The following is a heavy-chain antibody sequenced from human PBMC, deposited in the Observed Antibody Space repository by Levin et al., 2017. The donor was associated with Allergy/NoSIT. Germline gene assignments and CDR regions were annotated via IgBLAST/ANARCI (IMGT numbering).Heavy chain of an antibody. D-gene: IGHD3-10*01. CDR2: VSWDGGSA. CDR1: GFIFDDYA. Sequence: PGGSLRLSCAASGFIFDDYAMHWVRQAPGKGLEWVSLVSWDGGSAYYADSVKGRFTISRDNSKNSLYLQMHTLRAEDTAIYYCAKDKLSHAPSGIDYWGQGTLVTVSS. J-gene: IGHJ4*02. CDR3: AKDKLSHAPSGIDY. V-gene: IGHV3-43D*03.